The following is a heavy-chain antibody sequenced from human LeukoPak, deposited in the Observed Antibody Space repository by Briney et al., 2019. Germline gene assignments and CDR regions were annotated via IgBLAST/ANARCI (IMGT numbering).Heavy chain of an antibody. Sequence: SVKVSCKASGGTFSSYAISWVRQAPGQGLEWMGRIIPILGIANYAQKFQGRVTITADKSTSTACMELSSLRSEDTAVYYCARDRITFGGVIVIRPPIDYWGQGTLVTVSS. CDR1: GGTFSSYA. CDR3: ARDRITFGGVIVIRPPIDY. CDR2: IIPILGIA. V-gene: IGHV1-69*04. J-gene: IGHJ4*02. D-gene: IGHD3-16*02.